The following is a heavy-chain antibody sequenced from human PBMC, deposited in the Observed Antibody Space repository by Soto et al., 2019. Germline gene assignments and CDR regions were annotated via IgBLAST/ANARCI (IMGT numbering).Heavy chain of an antibody. J-gene: IGHJ4*02. CDR1: GFKFSNYA. V-gene: IGHV3-23*01. CDR2: ISATGGGT. D-gene: IGHD3-16*01. Sequence: PGGSLRRSCAASGFKFSNYAMSWVRQAPGKGLEWVSLISATGGGTYYADSVKGRFTISRDNSHNTLYLQVHSLTAEDTAVYYCAKDRRAGGNSAFYFDFWGQGAKDTVSS. CDR3: AKDRRAGGNSAFYFDF.